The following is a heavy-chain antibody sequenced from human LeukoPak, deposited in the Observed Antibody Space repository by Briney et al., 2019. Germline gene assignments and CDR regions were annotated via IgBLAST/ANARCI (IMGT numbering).Heavy chain of an antibody. J-gene: IGHJ6*02. D-gene: IGHD3-9*01. Sequence: ASVKVSCKASGYTFTSYDINWVRQASGQGLEWVGWMNPNSGNAGYAQKFQGRVTMTRNTSISTAYMELSSLRSEDTAVYYCARPHFDLLSTHYAMDVWGQGTTVTVSS. CDR1: GYTFTSYD. CDR2: MNPNSGNA. V-gene: IGHV1-8*01. CDR3: ARPHFDLLSTHYAMDV.